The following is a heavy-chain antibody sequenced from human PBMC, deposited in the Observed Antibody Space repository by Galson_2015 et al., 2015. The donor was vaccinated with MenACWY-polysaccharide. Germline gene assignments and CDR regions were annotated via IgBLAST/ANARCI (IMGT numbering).Heavy chain of an antibody. CDR1: GYTFKSYA. Sequence: SVKVSCKASGYTFKSYAIHWVRQAPGQRLEWMGWINVDKGNTKYSQRFQGRVSITRDTSASTAYMGLGGLRSEDTAAYYCARGGTGSLAIDWGQGTLVTVSS. D-gene: IGHD7-27*01. CDR3: ARGGTGSLAID. V-gene: IGHV1-3*01. J-gene: IGHJ4*02. CDR2: INVDKGNT.